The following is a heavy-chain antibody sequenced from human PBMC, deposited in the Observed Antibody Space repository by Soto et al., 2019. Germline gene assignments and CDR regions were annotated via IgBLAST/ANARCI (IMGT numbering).Heavy chain of an antibody. CDR1: GFTLSSYW. J-gene: IGHJ5*02. CDR2: INSDGSST. CDR3: ARGGLAGSGRHNCFDH. V-gene: IGHV3-74*01. Sequence: EVQLVESGGGLVQPGGSLRLSCAASGFTLSSYWMHWVRQAPGKGLVWVSRINSDGSSTNYADSVKGRLTISRDNAKNPLYLQMYSLRAQDTAAYYCARGGLAGSGRHNCFDHWGQGTLVTVSS. D-gene: IGHD3-10*01.